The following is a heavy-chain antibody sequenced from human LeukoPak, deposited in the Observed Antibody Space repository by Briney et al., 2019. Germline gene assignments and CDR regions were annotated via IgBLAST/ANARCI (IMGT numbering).Heavy chain of an antibody. CDR1: GYTFTGYY. V-gene: IGHV1-2*02. CDR2: INPNSGGT. J-gene: IGHJ5*02. Sequence: ASVKVSCKASGYTFTGYYMHWVRQAPGQGLEWMGWINPNSGGTNYAQKFQGRVTMTRDTSISTAYMELSRLRSDDTAVYYCARGGGYYYGSGSYYRGNWFDPWGQGTLDTVSS. CDR3: ARGGGYYYGSGSYYRGNWFDP. D-gene: IGHD3-10*01.